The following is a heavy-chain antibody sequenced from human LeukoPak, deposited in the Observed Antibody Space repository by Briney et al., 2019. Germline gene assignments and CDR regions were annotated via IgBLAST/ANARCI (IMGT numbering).Heavy chain of an antibody. D-gene: IGHD6-19*01. J-gene: IGHJ4*02. CDR3: ARARQWLVHGFDY. CDR2: INHSGST. V-gene: IGHV4-34*01. CDR1: GGSFSGYY. Sequence: SETLSLTCAVYGGSFSGYYWSWIRQPPGKGLEWIGEINHSGSTNYNPSLKSRVTISVDTSKNQFSLKLSSVTAADTAVYYCARARQWLVHGFDYWGQGTLVTVSS.